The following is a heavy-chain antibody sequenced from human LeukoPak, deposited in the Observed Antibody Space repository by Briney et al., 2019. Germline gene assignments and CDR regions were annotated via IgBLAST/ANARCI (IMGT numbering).Heavy chain of an antibody. CDR2: ISGDGGTT. J-gene: IGHJ4*02. V-gene: IGHV3-43*02. CDR1: GLTFDDYA. D-gene: IGHD1-1*01. Sequence: PGGSLRLSCAASGLTFDDYAVHWVRQTPGKGLEWVSLISGDGGTTYYADSVKGRFTISRDNSKNSLYLQMNSLRTEDTALYYCAKNAGGVWRPLQGYWGQGTLVTVSS. CDR3: AKNAGGVWRPLQGY.